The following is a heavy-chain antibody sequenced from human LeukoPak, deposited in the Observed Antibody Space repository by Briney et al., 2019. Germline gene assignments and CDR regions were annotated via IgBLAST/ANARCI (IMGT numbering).Heavy chain of an antibody. D-gene: IGHD3-3*01. J-gene: IGHJ5*02. CDR2: MNPNIGNT. CDR1: GYTFTSYD. CDR3: ARGRRYDFWSGYQLENQNWFDP. Sequence: ASVKVSCKASGYTFTSYDINWVRQAPGQGLEWMGWMNPNIGNTGYAQKSQGRVTITRNTSISTGYMELSSLRSEDTAVYYCARGRRYDFWSGYQLENQNWFDPWGQGTLVTVSP. V-gene: IGHV1-8*03.